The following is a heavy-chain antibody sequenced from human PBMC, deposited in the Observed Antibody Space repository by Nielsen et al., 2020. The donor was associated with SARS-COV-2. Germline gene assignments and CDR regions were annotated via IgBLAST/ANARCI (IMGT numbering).Heavy chain of an antibody. CDR2: IYPGDSDT. Sequence: GESLKISCKGSGYSFTSYWIGWVRQMPGKGLEWMGIIYPGDSDTRYSPSFQGQVTISAYKSISTAYLQWSSLKASDTAMYYCARDSGSYYAHDAFDIWGQGTMITVSS. D-gene: IGHD1-26*01. J-gene: IGHJ3*02. CDR3: ARDSGSYYAHDAFDI. CDR1: GYSFTSYW. V-gene: IGHV5-51*01.